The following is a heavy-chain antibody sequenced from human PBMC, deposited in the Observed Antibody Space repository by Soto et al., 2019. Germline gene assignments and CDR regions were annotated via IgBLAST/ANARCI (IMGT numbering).Heavy chain of an antibody. J-gene: IGHJ6*03. CDR2: ISSSGSTI. Sequence: GGSLRLSCAASGFTFSDYYMSWIRQAPGKGLEWVSYISSSGSTIYYADSVKGRFTISRDNAKNSLYLQMNSLRAEDTAGYYCAKQSSYGDYYYYYMDVWGKGTTVTVSS. CDR1: GFTFSDYY. D-gene: IGHD4-17*01. CDR3: AKQSSYGDYYYYYMDV. V-gene: IGHV3-11*01.